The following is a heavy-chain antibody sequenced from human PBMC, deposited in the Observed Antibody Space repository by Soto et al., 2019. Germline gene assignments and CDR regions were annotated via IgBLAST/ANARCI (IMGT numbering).Heavy chain of an antibody. D-gene: IGHD3-10*01. J-gene: IGHJ4*02. Sequence: GGSRLSCAASGFTFSDYAMHLVRQAPGKGPEWVTVISYDGSNKYYADSVKGRFTISRDNSKNTLYLQMNSLRAEDTAVYYCARNYGSGSYYNSPDYWGQGTLVTVSS. V-gene: IGHV3-30-3*01. CDR2: ISYDGSNK. CDR1: GFTFSDYA. CDR3: ARNYGSGSYYNSPDY.